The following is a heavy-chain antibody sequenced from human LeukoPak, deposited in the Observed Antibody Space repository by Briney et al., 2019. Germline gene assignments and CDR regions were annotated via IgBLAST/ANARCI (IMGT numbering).Heavy chain of an antibody. CDR3: ARGVRSDYGYHYYYMDV. Sequence: PGGSLRLSCAASGFTFSSYDMHWVRQAPGKGLEWVAFIRYDGSNKYYADSVKGRFTISRDNSKNTLYLQMNSLRAEDTAVYYCARGVRSDYGYHYYYMDVWGKGTTVTVSS. CDR2: IRYDGSNK. CDR1: GFTFSSYD. J-gene: IGHJ6*03. V-gene: IGHV3-30*02. D-gene: IGHD4-17*01.